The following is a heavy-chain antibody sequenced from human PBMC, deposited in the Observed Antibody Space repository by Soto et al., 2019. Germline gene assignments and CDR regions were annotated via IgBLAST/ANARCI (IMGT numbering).Heavy chain of an antibody. CDR1: GYTFTSYG. V-gene: IGHV1-18*01. CDR3: ARDERYSGSYGGYYFDY. D-gene: IGHD1-26*01. CDR2: ISANTGNT. Sequence: QVQLVQSGAEVKKPGASVKVSCKASGYTFTSYGINWVRQAPGQGLEWMGWISANTGNTNFAQKLRGRVTMTTDTSTSTAYMELRSLKADDTAVYYCARDERYSGSYGGYYFDYWGQGTLVTVSS. J-gene: IGHJ4*02.